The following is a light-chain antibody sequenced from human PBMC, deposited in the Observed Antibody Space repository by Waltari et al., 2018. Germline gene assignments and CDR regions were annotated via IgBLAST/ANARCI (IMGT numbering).Light chain of an antibody. CDR2: LGS. CDR1: QSLLHSNGYNY. CDR3: MQALQTRR. J-gene: IGKJ3*01. V-gene: IGKV2-28*01. Sequence: DIVMTQSPLSLPVTPGEPASISCRASQSLLHSNGYNYLDWYVQKPGQSPQLLIYLGSNRASGVPGRVNGSGSGTDFTLKISRVEAEDVGIYYCMQALQTRRFGPGTKVDIK.